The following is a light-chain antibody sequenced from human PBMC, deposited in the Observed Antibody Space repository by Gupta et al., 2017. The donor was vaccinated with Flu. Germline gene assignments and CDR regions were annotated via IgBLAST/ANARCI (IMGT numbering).Light chain of an antibody. V-gene: IGKV3-20*01. CDR2: SAS. Sequence: YWQKPGQAPSPLMLSASSRAAGIPDRFIGSGASTEVTLTIIRLVPQDFAVYFCCQRSSSPPTFGQGTKVEIK. CDR3: CQRSSSPPT. J-gene: IGKJ2*01.